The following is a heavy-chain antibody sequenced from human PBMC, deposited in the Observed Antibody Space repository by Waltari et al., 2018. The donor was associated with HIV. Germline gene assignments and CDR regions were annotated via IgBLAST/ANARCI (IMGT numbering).Heavy chain of an antibody. Sequence: EVQLVESGGNLTQPGGSLILSCAASGFSVDSNYMSWVRQAPGKGLEWVSVLYINGNTNYVDSVKGRFTVFRDNSKNTLYLQMNTLRAEDTAVYYCARMQRSYGSEQSRYFYFGIDVWGQGTSVIVSS. D-gene: IGHD3-10*01. CDR3: ARMQRSYGSEQSRYFYFGIDV. CDR2: LYINGNT. CDR1: GFSVDSNY. V-gene: IGHV3-53*01. J-gene: IGHJ6*02.